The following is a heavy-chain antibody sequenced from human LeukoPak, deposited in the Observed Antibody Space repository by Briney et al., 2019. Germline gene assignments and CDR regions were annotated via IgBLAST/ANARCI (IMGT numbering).Heavy chain of an antibody. Sequence: SETLSLTCTVSGGSISSSSYYWGWIRQPPGKGLEWIGYIYYSGSTYYNPSLKSRVTISVDTSKNQFSLKLSSVTAADTAVYYCAREKGYYDSTTPLDYWGQGTLVTVSS. J-gene: IGHJ4*02. CDR1: GGSISSSSYY. CDR2: IYYSGST. V-gene: IGHV4-30-4*08. D-gene: IGHD3-22*01. CDR3: AREKGYYDSTTPLDY.